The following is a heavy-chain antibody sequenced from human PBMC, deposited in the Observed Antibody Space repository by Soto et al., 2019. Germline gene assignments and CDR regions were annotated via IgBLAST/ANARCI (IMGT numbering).Heavy chain of an antibody. CDR3: ARPLGYCSSTSCRSYYYYGMDV. Sequence: QVQLVQSGAEVKKPGSSVKVSCKASGGTFSSYAISWVRQAPGQGLEWMGGIIPIFGTASYAQKFQGRVTITADESTSTAYMELSSLRSEDTAVYYCARPLGYCSSTSCRSYYYYGMDVWGQGTTVTVSS. D-gene: IGHD2-2*01. CDR2: IIPIFGTA. V-gene: IGHV1-69*01. J-gene: IGHJ6*02. CDR1: GGTFSSYA.